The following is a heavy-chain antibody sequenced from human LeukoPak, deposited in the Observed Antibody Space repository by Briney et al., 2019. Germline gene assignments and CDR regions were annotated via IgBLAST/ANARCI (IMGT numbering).Heavy chain of an antibody. CDR1: GFTFSRYS. J-gene: IGHJ4*02. CDR3: AKSWNYYDSSGYYAYYFDY. D-gene: IGHD3-22*01. CDR2: ISGSGGST. V-gene: IGHV3-23*01. Sequence: GGSLRLSCAASGFTFSRYSMNWVRQAPGKGLEWVSSISGSGGSTYYADSVKGRFTISRDNSKNTLYLQMNSLRAEDTAVYYCAKSWNYYDSSGYYAYYFDYWGQGTLVTVSS.